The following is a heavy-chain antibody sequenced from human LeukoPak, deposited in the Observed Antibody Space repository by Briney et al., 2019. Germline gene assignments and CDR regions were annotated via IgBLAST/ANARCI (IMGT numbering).Heavy chain of an antibody. Sequence: GGSLRLSCEASGFTFSNYWMNWVRQAPGKGLEWVSYISSSGSTIYYADSVKGRFTISRDNAKNSLYLQMNSLRAEDTAVYYCARDLFRVVPAAKAGAYYYYGMDVWGQGTTVTVSS. V-gene: IGHV3-48*03. CDR3: ARDLFRVVPAAKAGAYYYYGMDV. D-gene: IGHD2-2*01. J-gene: IGHJ6*02. CDR2: ISSSGSTI. CDR1: GFTFSNYW.